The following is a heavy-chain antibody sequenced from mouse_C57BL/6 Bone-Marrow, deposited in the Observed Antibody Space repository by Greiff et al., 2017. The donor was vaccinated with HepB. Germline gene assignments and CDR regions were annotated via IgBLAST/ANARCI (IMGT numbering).Heavy chain of an antibody. J-gene: IGHJ3*01. V-gene: IGHV1-53*01. Sequence: QVQLQQSGAELAKPGASVKLSCKASGYTFTSYWMHWVKQRPGQGLEWIGNINPSNGGTNYNEKFKSKATLTVDKSSSTAYMQLSSLTSEDSAVYYCARNDYGTWFAYWGQGTLVTVSA. D-gene: IGHD2-4*01. CDR2: INPSNGGT. CDR1: GYTFTSYW. CDR3: ARNDYGTWFAY.